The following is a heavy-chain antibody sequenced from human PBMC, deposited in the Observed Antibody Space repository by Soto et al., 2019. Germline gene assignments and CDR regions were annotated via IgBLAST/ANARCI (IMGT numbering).Heavy chain of an antibody. Sequence: ASVKVSCKASGYTFTSYDINCVRQATGQGLEWMGWMNPNSGNTGYAQKFQGRVTMTRNTSISTAYMELSSLRSEDTAVYYCARGLVVIGFYYYYGMDVWGQGTTVTAP. CDR2: MNPNSGNT. CDR1: GYTFTSYD. D-gene: IGHD3-22*01. CDR3: ARGLVVIGFYYYYGMDV. V-gene: IGHV1-8*02. J-gene: IGHJ6*02.